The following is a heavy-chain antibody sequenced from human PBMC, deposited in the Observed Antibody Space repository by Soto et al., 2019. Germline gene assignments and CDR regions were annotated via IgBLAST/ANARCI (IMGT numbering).Heavy chain of an antibody. J-gene: IGHJ4*02. Sequence: ESVGGVVQPGRSLRLSCAASGFTFSSYGMHWVRQAPGKGLEWVAVIWYDGSNKYYADSVKGRFTISRDNSKNTLYLQMNSLRAEDTAVYYCARDPRLYSSSAYYFDYWGQGTLVTVSS. CDR3: ARDPRLYSSSAYYFDY. CDR2: IWYDGSNK. CDR1: GFTFSSYG. D-gene: IGHD6-13*01. V-gene: IGHV3-33*01.